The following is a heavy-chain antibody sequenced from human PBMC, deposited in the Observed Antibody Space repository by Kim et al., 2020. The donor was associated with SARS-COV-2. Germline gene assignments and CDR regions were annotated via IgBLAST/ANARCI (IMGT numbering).Heavy chain of an antibody. D-gene: IGHD3-16*01. J-gene: IGHJ4*02. Sequence: SETLSLTCTVSGGSISSGSYYWSWIRQPAGKGLEWIGRIYTSGSTNYNPSLKSRVTISVDTSKNQFSLKLSSVTAADTAVYYCAGGLNYDYVWGSSYYFDYWGQGTLVTVSS. CDR2: IYTSGST. V-gene: IGHV4-61*02. CDR3: AGGLNYDYVWGSSYYFDY. CDR1: GGSISSGSYY.